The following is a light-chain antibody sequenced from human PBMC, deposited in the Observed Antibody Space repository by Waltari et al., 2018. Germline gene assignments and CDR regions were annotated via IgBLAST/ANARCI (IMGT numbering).Light chain of an antibody. CDR2: AYS. J-gene: IGLJ3*02. V-gene: IGLV1-40*01. CDR3: QSYDSALSAV. CDR1: SSNIWAGYD. Sequence: QSVLTQPPSVSGAPGQTVIISCGGSSSNIWAGYDVPWYQQLPGAAPKLLIYAYSSRPSGVPDRFYGSKSGSSASLAINGLQPEDEADYYCQSYDSALSAVFGGGTQVTVL.